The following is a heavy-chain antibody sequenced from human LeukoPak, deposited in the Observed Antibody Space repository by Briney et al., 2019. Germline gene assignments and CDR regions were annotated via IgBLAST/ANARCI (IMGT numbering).Heavy chain of an antibody. V-gene: IGHV4-59*01. CDR3: ARVRYDILTGYYLHFGY. CDR1: GGSISSYY. CDR2: IYYSGST. Sequence: SETLSLTCTVSGGSISSYYWSWIRQPPGKGLEWIGYIYYSGSTNYNPSLKSRVTISVDTSKNQFSLKLSSVTAADTAVYYCARVRYDILTGYYLHFGYWGQGTLVTVSS. D-gene: IGHD3-9*01. J-gene: IGHJ4*02.